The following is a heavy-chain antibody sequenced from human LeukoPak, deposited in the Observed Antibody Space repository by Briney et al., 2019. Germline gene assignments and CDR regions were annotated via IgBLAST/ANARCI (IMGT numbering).Heavy chain of an antibody. CDR1: GFTFSSYG. D-gene: IGHD3-22*01. V-gene: IGHV3-30*02. CDR3: ARYYDSSGYYDDY. Sequence: GGSLRLSCAASGFTFSSYGMHWVRQAPGKGLEWVAFIRYDGSNKYYADSVKGRFTISRDNSKNTLYLQMNSLRAEDTAVYYCARYYDSSGYYDDYWGQGTLVTVSS. J-gene: IGHJ4*02. CDR2: IRYDGSNK.